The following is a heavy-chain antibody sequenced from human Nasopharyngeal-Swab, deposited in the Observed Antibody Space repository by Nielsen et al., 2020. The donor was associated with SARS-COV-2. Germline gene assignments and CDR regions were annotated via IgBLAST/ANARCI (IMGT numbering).Heavy chain of an antibody. Sequence: SVKVSCKASGDTFSSSAITWVRQAPGQGLEWMGGIIPMFGTADYAQKFQGRVTITADRSTSTAYMEMNSLRSGDTAVYYCARAHTRSCTDGVCFRSQVYNWFDPWGQGTLVTVSS. D-gene: IGHD2-8*01. V-gene: IGHV1-69*06. CDR2: IIPMFGTA. J-gene: IGHJ5*02. CDR3: ARAHTRSCTDGVCFRSQVYNWFDP. CDR1: GDTFSSSA.